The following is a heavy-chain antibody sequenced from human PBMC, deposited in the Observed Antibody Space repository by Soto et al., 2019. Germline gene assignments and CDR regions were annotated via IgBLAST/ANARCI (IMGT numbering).Heavy chain of an antibody. CDR1: GFTFSSYC. CDR3: ARGGFKQWLLDY. V-gene: IGHV3-74*01. J-gene: IGHJ4*02. D-gene: IGHD6-19*01. Sequence: GGSLRLSCAASGFTFSSYCIHWVRQAPGKGQVWVSRINSDGSTTNYADSVKGRFTISRDNAKNTVYLQMNSLRAEVTAVYYCARGGFKQWLLDYWGQGTLVTVSS. CDR2: INSDGSTT.